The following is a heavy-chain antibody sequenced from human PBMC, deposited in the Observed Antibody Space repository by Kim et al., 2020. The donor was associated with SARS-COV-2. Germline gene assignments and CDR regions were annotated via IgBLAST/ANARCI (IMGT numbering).Heavy chain of an antibody. CDR1: GYTFTSYY. J-gene: IGHJ4*02. D-gene: IGHD3-10*01. V-gene: IGHV1-46*01. CDR3: ARDQPHRYGSGSYIDY. Sequence: ASVKVSCKASGYTFTSYYMHWVRQAPGQGLEWMGIINPSGGSTSYAQKFQGRVTMTRDTSTSTVYMELSSLRSEDTAVYYCARDQPHRYGSGSYIDYWGQGTLVTVSS. CDR2: INPSGGST.